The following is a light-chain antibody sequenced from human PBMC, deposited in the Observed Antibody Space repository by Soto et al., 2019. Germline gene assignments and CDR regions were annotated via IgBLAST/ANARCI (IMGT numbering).Light chain of an antibody. V-gene: IGLV1-51*01. Sequence: QSVLTQPPSVSAAPGEKVTISCSGRTSNIVNNFVSWYRQLPGAAPQLLIHTNNKRPSGVSDRFSGSKSGSSATLGITGLQTGEEAHYYCGTWDYSVTAFVFGGGTKLTVL. J-gene: IGLJ2*01. CDR3: GTWDYSVTAFV. CDR1: TSNIVNNF. CDR2: TNN.